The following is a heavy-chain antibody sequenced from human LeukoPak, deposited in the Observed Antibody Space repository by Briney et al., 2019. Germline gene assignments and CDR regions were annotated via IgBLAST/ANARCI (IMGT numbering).Heavy chain of an antibody. Sequence: GESLKISCKGSGYSFTSYWIGWVRQMPGKGLEWMGIIYPGDSDTRYSPSFQGQVTISADKSISTAYLQWSSLKASDTSMYYCARQWYCSSTSSYMGDNWFYPWGQGTLVTVSS. CDR2: IYPGDSDT. J-gene: IGHJ5*02. D-gene: IGHD2-2*02. CDR1: GYSFTSYW. V-gene: IGHV5-51*01. CDR3: ARQWYCSSTSSYMGDNWFYP.